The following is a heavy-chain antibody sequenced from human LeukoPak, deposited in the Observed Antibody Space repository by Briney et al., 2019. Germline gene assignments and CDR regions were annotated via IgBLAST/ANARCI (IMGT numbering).Heavy chain of an antibody. D-gene: IGHD2-15*01. J-gene: IGHJ4*02. V-gene: IGHV3-23*01. CDR3: ARGFCSGGSCYPPY. CDR2: ISGSGDTT. CDR1: GFTFSSYA. Sequence: PGGSLTLSCAASGFTFSSYAMNWVRQAPGKGLEWVSGISGSGDTTYYADSVKGRFTISRDNSKNTLHLQMNSPRAEDTAVYYCARGFCSGGSCYPPYWGQGTLVTVSS.